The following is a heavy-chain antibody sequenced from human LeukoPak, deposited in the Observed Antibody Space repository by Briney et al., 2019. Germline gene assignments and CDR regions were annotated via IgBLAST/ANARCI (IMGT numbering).Heavy chain of an antibody. Sequence: GGSLRLSCAASGFTFSSYWMHWVRQAPGKGLVWVSRINSDGSSTSYADSVKGRFTISRDNAKNTLYLQMNSLRAEDTAVYYCARAPGSGSYYPYYYYMDVWGKGTTVTISS. CDR2: INSDGSST. CDR1: GFTFSSYW. V-gene: IGHV3-74*01. J-gene: IGHJ6*03. D-gene: IGHD3-10*01. CDR3: ARAPGSGSYYPYYYYMDV.